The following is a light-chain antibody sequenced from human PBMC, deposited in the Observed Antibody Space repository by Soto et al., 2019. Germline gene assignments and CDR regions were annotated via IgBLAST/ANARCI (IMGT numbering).Light chain of an antibody. J-gene: IGKJ3*01. V-gene: IGKV1-33*01. CDR3: QQFHNFPPT. CDR2: DAS. CDR1: QDISNY. Sequence: DIQMTQSPSSLSASVGDRVTITCQASQDISNYLNWYQQKPGKPPNLLIYDASTLKSGVPSRFSGSRAGTQFTFTITSLQPEDIATYYCQQFHNFPPTFGPGTKV.